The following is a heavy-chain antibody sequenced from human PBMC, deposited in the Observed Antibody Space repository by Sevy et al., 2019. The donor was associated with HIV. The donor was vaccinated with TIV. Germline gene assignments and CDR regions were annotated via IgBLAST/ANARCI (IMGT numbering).Heavy chain of an antibody. Sequence: ASVKVSCKASGYNFASDGFSWVRQAPVQGLEWMGWIGVYNGNAKYAQVFQDRFTMTTDTSTSTAYMELRSLRSDDTAVYYCARVPTYYYGSATYFDYWGQGTLVTVSS. CDR1: GYNFASDG. D-gene: IGHD3-10*01. CDR3: ARVPTYYYGSATYFDY. J-gene: IGHJ4*02. CDR2: IGVYNGNA. V-gene: IGHV1-18*04.